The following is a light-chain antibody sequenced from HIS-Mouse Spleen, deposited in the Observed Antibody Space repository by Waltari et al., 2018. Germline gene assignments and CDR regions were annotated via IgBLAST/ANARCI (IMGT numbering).Light chain of an antibody. CDR3: QQYNNWPRT. CDR1: QSVSSN. CDR2: GAS. Sequence: EIVMTQSPATLSVSPGERATLSCRASQSVSSNLAWYQQKPGQAPRRLIYGASTRATGIPARFSGSGSGTEFTLTISSVQSEDFAVYYCQQYNNWPRTFGQGTKVEIK. V-gene: IGKV3-15*01. J-gene: IGKJ1*01.